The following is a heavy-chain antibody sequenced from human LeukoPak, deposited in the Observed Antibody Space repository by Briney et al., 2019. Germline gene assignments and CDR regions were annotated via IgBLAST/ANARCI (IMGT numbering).Heavy chain of an antibody. CDR1: GFTFSSYA. V-gene: IGHV3-64D*09. CDR3: VKESATWIQLWLNYFDY. CDR2: ISSNGGST. J-gene: IGHJ4*02. Sequence: QPGGSLRLSCSASGFTFSSYAMHWVRQAPGKGLEYVSAISSNGGSTYYADSVKGRFTISRDNSKNTLYLQMSSLRAEDTAVYYCVKESATWIQLWLNYFDYWGQGTLVTVSS. D-gene: IGHD5-18*01.